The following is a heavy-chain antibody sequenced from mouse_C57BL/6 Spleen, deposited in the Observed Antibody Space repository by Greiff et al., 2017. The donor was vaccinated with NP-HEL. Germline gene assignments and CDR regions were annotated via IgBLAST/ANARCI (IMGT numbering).Heavy chain of an antibody. CDR1: GYTFTNYW. V-gene: IGHV1-63*01. CDR3: ARRRYSNHVEAMDY. D-gene: IGHD2-5*01. Sequence: VQLQQSGAELVRPGTSVKMSCKASGYTFTNYWIGWAKQRPGHGLEWIGDIYPGGGYTNYNEKFKGKATLTADKSSSTAYMQFSSLTSEDSAIYYCARRRYSNHVEAMDYWGQGTSVTVSS. CDR2: IYPGGGYT. J-gene: IGHJ4*01.